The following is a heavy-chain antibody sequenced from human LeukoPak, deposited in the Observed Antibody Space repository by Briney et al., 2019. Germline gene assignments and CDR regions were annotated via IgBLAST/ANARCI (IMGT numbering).Heavy chain of an antibody. CDR2: IWYDGSNK. CDR1: GFTFRSYG. CDR3: ARDRNWATRNWYFDL. V-gene: IGHV3-33*01. D-gene: IGHD5-24*01. Sequence: GGSLRLSCAASGFTFRSYGMHWVRQAPGKGLEWVAIIWYDGSNKYYGDSVKGRFTISRDNSKNTLSLQMDSLRAEDTAVYYCARDRNWATRNWYFDLWGRGTLVTVSS. J-gene: IGHJ2*01.